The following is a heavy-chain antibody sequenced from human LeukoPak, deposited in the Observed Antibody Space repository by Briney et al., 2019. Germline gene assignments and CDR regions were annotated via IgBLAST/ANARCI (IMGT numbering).Heavy chain of an antibody. CDR2: INHDTGGT. Sequence: ASVKVSCKASGYTFTDYYIHWVRQAPGQGLEWMGRINHDTGGTNYAQKFQGRVTMTRDTSVSTAYMELSRLRSDDTAVYYCARDLRYCSGGSCLWGQGTLVTVSS. J-gene: IGHJ4*02. CDR1: GYTFTDYY. V-gene: IGHV1-2*02. D-gene: IGHD2-15*01. CDR3: ARDLRYCSGGSCL.